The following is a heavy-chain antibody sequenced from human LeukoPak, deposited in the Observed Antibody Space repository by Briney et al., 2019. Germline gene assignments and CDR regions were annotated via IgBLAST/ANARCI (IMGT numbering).Heavy chain of an antibody. CDR1: GGSISSSNW. Sequence: PSETLSLTCAVSGGSISSSNWWSGVRQPPGKGLEWIGEIYHSGSNNYNPSLKSRVTISVDTAKNQFSLKLSSVTAAETAVYYCARAMYSSKAVDYWGQGTLVTVSS. D-gene: IGHD6-13*01. CDR2: IYHSGSN. J-gene: IGHJ4*02. CDR3: ARAMYSSKAVDY. V-gene: IGHV4-4*02.